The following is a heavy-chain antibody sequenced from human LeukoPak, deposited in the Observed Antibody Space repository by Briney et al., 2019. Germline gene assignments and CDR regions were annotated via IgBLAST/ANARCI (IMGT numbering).Heavy chain of an antibody. J-gene: IGHJ6*02. Sequence: KPSETLSLTCAVSGGSISSGGYSWSWIRQPPGKGLEWIGYIYHSGSTNYNPSLKSRVTISVDTSKNQFSLKLSSVTAADTAVYYCARQVLGSGGSCYESVSVKHCPYYYYYGMDVWGQGTTVTVSS. CDR1: GGSISSGGYS. CDR2: IYHSGST. CDR3: ARQVLGSGGSCYESVSVKHCPYYYYYGMDV. D-gene: IGHD2-15*01. V-gene: IGHV4-30-2*01.